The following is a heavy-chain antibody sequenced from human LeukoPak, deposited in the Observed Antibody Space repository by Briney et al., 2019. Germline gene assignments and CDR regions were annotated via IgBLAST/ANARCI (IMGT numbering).Heavy chain of an antibody. CDR2: IYSGADT. CDR3: ARLGMIQAYSTEDY. D-gene: IGHD6-13*01. V-gene: IGHV3-53*01. Sequence: GGSLRLSCAASGFTVGSNYMSWVRQAPGKGLEWVSLIYSGADTYYADSVKGRFTISRDNSKNTLYLQMNSLRAEDTAVYYCARLGMIQAYSTEDYWGQGTLVTVSS. J-gene: IGHJ4*02. CDR1: GFTVGSNY.